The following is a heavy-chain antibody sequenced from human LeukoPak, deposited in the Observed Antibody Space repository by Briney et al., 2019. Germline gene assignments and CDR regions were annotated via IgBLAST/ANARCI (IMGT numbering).Heavy chain of an antibody. CDR1: GYTFTNYG. J-gene: IGHJ5*02. CDR3: ARRPAYSGSYWDGFHP. V-gene: IGHV1-18*01. CDR2: ISAYNGYT. D-gene: IGHD1-26*01. Sequence: GASVKVSCKASGYTFTNYGFSWVRQAPGQGLEWLGWISAYNGYTDYAQKFQGRVTMTTDTSTSTAYLELRSLRFDDTAVYYCARRPAYSGSYWDGFHPWGQGTLVTVSS.